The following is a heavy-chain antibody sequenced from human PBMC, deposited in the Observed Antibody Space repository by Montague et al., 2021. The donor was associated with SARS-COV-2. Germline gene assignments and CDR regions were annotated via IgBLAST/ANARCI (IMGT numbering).Heavy chain of an antibody. Sequence: SETLSLTCTVSGGSINDHYRSWIRQSPGKGLEWIGYIPSNGKTNYSPSLKSRVTLSADASRNEFSLKLDSVTAADTAVYFCARRGYYDSAGYHWHLDLWGRGMLVTVSS. D-gene: IGHD3-22*01. V-gene: IGHV4-4*09. J-gene: IGHJ2*01. CDR3: ARRGYYDSAGYHWHLDL. CDR2: IPSNGKT. CDR1: GGSINDHY.